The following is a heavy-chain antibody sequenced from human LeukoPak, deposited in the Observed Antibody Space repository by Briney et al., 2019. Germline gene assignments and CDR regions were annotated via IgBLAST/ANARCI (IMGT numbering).Heavy chain of an antibody. CDR2: ISTYNDNT. Sequence: ASVKVSCKASGYTFTSYGISWVRQAPGQGLEWMGWISTYNDNTNYAQKLQGRVTMTTDTSTSTAYMELRSLRSDDTAVYYCAKFYYDSSGSYYYGMDVWGQGTTVTVSS. D-gene: IGHD3-22*01. CDR3: AKFYYDSSGSYYYGMDV. J-gene: IGHJ6*02. CDR1: GYTFTSYG. V-gene: IGHV1-18*01.